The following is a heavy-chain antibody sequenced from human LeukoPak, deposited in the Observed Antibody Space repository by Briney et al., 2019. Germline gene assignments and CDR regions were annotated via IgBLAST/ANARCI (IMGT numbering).Heavy chain of an antibody. CDR1: GFTFSSYA. Sequence: HSGGSLRLSCAASGFTFSSYAMSWVRQAPGKGLEWVSAISGSGGGTYYADSVKGRFTISRDNSKNTLYLQMNSLRAEDTAVYYCANLMIVVVTTEYWGQGTLVTVSS. CDR2: ISGSGGGT. CDR3: ANLMIVVVTTEY. J-gene: IGHJ4*02. D-gene: IGHD3-22*01. V-gene: IGHV3-23*01.